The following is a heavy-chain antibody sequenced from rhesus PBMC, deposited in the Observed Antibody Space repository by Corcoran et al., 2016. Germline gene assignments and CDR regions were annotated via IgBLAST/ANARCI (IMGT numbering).Heavy chain of an antibody. V-gene: IGHV4-127*01. CDR1: GYSISSGYG. CDR3: ARTMRTGVIPDAFDF. J-gene: IGHJ3*01. Sequence: QVQLQESGPGLVKPSETLSLTCAVSGYSISSGYGWSWIRQPPGKGLEWIGRIYGSGGGTDYNPSLKSRVTISTDTSKNQFSLKLSSVTAADTAVYYCARTMRTGVIPDAFDFWGQGLRVTVSS. CDR2: IYGSGGGT. D-gene: IGHD3-22*01.